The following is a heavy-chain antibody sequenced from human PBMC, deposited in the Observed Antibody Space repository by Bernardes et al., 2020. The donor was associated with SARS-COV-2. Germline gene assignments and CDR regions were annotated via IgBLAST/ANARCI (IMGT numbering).Heavy chain of an antibody. D-gene: IGHD3-3*01. V-gene: IGHV4-59*08. Sequence: SETLSLTCTASVGSISSYYWSWIRQPPGKGLEWIGYIYYSTSTNYNPSLKSRVTISVDTSKNQFSLKLSAVTAADTAVYYCAGQDIGAIFGVVITPAGMDVWGQGTTVTVSS. CDR2: IYYSTST. CDR3: AGQDIGAIFGVVITPAGMDV. J-gene: IGHJ6*02. CDR1: VGSISSYY.